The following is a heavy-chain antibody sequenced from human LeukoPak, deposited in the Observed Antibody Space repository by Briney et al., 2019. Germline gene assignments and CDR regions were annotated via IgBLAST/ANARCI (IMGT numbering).Heavy chain of an antibody. CDR2: ISGSGGST. CDR1: GFTFSSYW. Sequence: PGGSLRLSCAASGFTFSSYWMHWVRQAPGKGLEWVSAISGSGGSTYYADSVKGRFTISRDNSKNTLYLQMNSLRAEDTAVYYCAKDGGGWYVPYYFDYWGQGTLVTVSS. D-gene: IGHD6-19*01. J-gene: IGHJ4*02. V-gene: IGHV3-23*01. CDR3: AKDGGGWYVPYYFDY.